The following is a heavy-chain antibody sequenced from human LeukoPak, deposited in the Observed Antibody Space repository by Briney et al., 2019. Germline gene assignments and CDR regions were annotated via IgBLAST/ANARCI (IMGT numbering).Heavy chain of an antibody. CDR2: ISDYNGNT. Sequence: ASVKVSCKASGYTFTSYGISWVRQAPGQGLEWMGWISDYNGNTNYAQKLQGRVTLTTDTSTSTAYMELRSLRSDDTAVYYCARSPLLSYCSSTNCPNWFDPWGQGTLVTVSS. D-gene: IGHD2-2*01. J-gene: IGHJ5*02. CDR3: ARSPLLSYCSSTNCPNWFDP. V-gene: IGHV1-18*01. CDR1: GYTFTSYG.